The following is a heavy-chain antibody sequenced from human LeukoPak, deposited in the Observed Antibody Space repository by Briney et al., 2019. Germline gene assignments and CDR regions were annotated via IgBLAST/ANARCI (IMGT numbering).Heavy chain of an antibody. J-gene: IGHJ4*02. D-gene: IGHD3-9*01. V-gene: IGHV4-4*07. CDR3: ARERGYDILTGYYKFFYFDY. CDR1: GGSISSYY. Sequence: SETLSLTCTVSGGSISSYYWSWIRQPAGKGLEWIGRIYTSGSTNYNPSLKSRVTMSVDTSKNQFSLKLSSVTAADTAVYYCARERGYDILTGYYKFFYFDYWGQGTLVTVSS. CDR2: IYTSGST.